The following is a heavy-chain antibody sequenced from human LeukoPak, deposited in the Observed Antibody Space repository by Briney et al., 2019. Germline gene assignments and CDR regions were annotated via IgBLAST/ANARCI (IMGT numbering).Heavy chain of an antibody. J-gene: IGHJ4*02. CDR3: AKDGGLWVSAHWGDS. CDR2: ITTSDGNT. Sequence: GGSLRLSCAASGFTFSSYTMSWVRQAPGKGLEWVSTITTSDGNTYYADSVKGRFTVSRDNSKNTLYLQMNSLRAEDTAVYYCAKDGGLWVSAHWGDSWGRGTLSPSPQ. CDR1: GFTFSSYT. V-gene: IGHV3-23*01. D-gene: IGHD7-27*01.